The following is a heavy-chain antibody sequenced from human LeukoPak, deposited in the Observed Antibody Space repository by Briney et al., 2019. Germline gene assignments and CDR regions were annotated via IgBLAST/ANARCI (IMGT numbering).Heavy chain of an antibody. CDR2: ISYDGSNK. CDR1: GFTFSSYG. J-gene: IGHJ4*02. V-gene: IGHV3-30*03. Sequence: PGGSLRLSCAASGFTFSSYGMHWVRQAPGKGLEWVAVISYDGSNKYYADSVKGRFTISRDNSKNTLYLQVNSLRAEDTAVYYCARAVSYYDYWGQGTLVTVSS. CDR3: ARAVSYYDY.